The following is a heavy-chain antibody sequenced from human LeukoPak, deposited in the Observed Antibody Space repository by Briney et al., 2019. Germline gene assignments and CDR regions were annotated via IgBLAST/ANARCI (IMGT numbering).Heavy chain of an antibody. V-gene: IGHV1-8*02. Sequence: ASVKVSCKASGYTFTGYYMHWVRQAPGQGLEWMGWMNPNSGNTGYAQKFQGRVTMTRNTSISTAYMELSSLRSDDTAVYYCARVPMTSGGYWGQGTLVTVSS. D-gene: IGHD3-10*01. CDR2: MNPNSGNT. J-gene: IGHJ4*02. CDR1: GYTFTGYY. CDR3: ARVPMTSGGY.